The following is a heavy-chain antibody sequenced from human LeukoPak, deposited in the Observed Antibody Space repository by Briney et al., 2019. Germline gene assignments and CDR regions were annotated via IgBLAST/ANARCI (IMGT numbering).Heavy chain of an antibody. V-gene: IGHV4-39*01. D-gene: IGHD6-19*01. CDR1: GGSISSSSYY. Sequence: PSETLSLTCTVSGGSISSSSYYWGWIRQPPGKGLEWIGSIYYSGSTYYNPSLKSRVTISVDTSKNQLSLKLSSVTAADTAVYYCARHGSYSSGWYPYYFDYWGQGTLVTVSS. J-gene: IGHJ4*02. CDR3: ARHGSYSSGWYPYYFDY. CDR2: IYYSGST.